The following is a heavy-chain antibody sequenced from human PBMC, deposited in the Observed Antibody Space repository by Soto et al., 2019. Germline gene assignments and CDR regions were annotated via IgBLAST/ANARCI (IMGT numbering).Heavy chain of an antibody. J-gene: IGHJ6*02. CDR1: GGSISSGGYY. CDR3: ARFYGFGENLAGHGMDV. D-gene: IGHD3-10*01. CDR2: IYYSGST. Sequence: SETLSLTCTVSGGSISSGGYYWSWIRQHPGKGLEWIGYIYYSGSTYYNPSLKSRVTISVETSKNQFSLKLSSVTAADTAVYYCARFYGFGENLAGHGMDVWGQGTTVTVSS. V-gene: IGHV4-31*03.